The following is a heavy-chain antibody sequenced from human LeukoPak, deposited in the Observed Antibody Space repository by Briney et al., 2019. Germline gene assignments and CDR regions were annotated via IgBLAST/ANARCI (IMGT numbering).Heavy chain of an antibody. D-gene: IGHD3-10*01. J-gene: IGHJ4*02. CDR2: INPNSGGT. V-gene: IGHV1-2*02. CDR1: GYTFTGYY. CDR3: ASLPPYGSGSYNY. Sequence: ASVKVSCKASGYTFTGYYMHWVRQAPGQGLEWMGWINPNSGGTNYAQKFQGRVTMTRDTSISTAYMELSSLRSDDTAVYYCASLPPYGSGSYNYWGQGTLVTVSS.